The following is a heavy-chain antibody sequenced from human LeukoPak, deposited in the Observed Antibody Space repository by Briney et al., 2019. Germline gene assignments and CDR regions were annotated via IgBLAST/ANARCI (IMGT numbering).Heavy chain of an antibody. J-gene: IGHJ6*03. CDR1: GFTFSSYS. D-gene: IGHD1-14*01. CDR3: ARDPESSRYYYYMDV. Sequence: HTGGSLRLSCAASGFTFSSYSMNWVRQAPGKGLEWVSYISSSSSTIYYADSVKGRFTISRDNAKNSLYLQMNSLRAEDTAVYYCARDPESSRYYYYMDVWGKGTTVTVSS. V-gene: IGHV3-48*04. CDR2: ISSSSSTI.